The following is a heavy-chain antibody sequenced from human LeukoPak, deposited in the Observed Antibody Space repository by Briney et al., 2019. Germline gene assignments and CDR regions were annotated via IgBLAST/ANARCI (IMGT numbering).Heavy chain of an antibody. V-gene: IGHV3-13*03. Sequence: GGSLRLSCAACGFTFSSYDMHWVRQATGKGLEWVSAIGTAGDTYYPGSVKGQFTISRENAKNSLYLQMNSLRAADTAVYRRIFRWITMVRGVIITLCYYYYYMDVWGKGTTVTVSS. CDR3: IFRWITMVRGVIITLCYYYYYMDV. D-gene: IGHD3-10*01. J-gene: IGHJ6*03. CDR2: IGTAGDT. CDR1: GFTFSSYD.